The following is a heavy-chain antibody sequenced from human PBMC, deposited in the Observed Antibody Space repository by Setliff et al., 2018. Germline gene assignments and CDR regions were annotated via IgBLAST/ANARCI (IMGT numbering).Heavy chain of an antibody. CDR3: ARNSGDIVVVPASPFDY. CDR2: ISSSGSTI. CDR1: GFTFSSYE. V-gene: IGHV3-48*03. J-gene: IGHJ4*02. D-gene: IGHD2-2*01. Sequence: LRLSCAASGFTFSSYEMNWVRQAPGKGLEWVSYISSSGSTIYYADSVKGRFTISRDNAKNSLYLQMNSLRAEDTAVYYCARNSGDIVVVPASPFDYWGQGTLVTVSS.